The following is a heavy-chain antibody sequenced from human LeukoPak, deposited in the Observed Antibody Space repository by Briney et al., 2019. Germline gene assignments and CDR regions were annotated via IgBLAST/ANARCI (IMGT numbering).Heavy chain of an antibody. CDR2: IYSGGST. Sequence: ETLSLTCTVSGGSISSYYWSWVRQAPGKGLGWVSIIYSGGSTFYADSVKGRFTIARDNSKNTLYLQMNSLRAEDTAVYYCARGGSYLSAFDIWGQGTMVTVSS. J-gene: IGHJ3*02. D-gene: IGHD1-26*01. V-gene: IGHV3-53*01. CDR1: GGSISSYY. CDR3: ARGGSYLSAFDI.